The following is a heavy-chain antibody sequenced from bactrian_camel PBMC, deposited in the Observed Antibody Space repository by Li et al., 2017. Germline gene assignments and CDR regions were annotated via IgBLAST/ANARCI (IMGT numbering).Heavy chain of an antibody. D-gene: IGHD4*01. CDR2: ITNDRHA. CDR1: GFTVSVYA. CDR3: AADTLPSIWTMSACGNRDFGY. J-gene: IGHJ6*01. V-gene: IGHV3S10*01. Sequence: DVQLVESGGGLVQPGGSLRLSCAASGFTVSVYAMSWVRQAPGKGLEWASIITNDRHAYYADSVKGRFTVSQDNAKNTVYLQMNSLKPTDTAVYYCAADTLPSIWTMSACGNRDFGYWGQGTQVTVS.